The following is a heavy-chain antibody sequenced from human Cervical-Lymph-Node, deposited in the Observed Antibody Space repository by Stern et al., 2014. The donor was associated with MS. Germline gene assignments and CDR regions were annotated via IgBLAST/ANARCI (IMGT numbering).Heavy chain of an antibody. Sequence: QVQLQESGPGLVRPSETLSLTCNVSGGSMPDYYWSWIRQPPGKGLEWIGYVYHTGSTSYNPSLKGRVTISIDTSKSQFALKVNSVTTADTAVYYCARGGRMASMFFWGQGTLVTVSS. V-gene: IGHV4-59*01. CDR3: ARGGRMASMFF. J-gene: IGHJ4*02. CDR1: GGSMPDYY. CDR2: VYHTGST. D-gene: IGHD5-24*01.